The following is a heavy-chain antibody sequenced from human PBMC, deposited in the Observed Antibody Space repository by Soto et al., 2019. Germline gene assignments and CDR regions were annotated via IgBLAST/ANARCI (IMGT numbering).Heavy chain of an antibody. V-gene: IGHV1-69*12. J-gene: IGHJ4*02. Sequence: VHLVQSGAEVKKPGSSVTVSCKTSGDSFSRFAVSWVRQAPGQGLEWMGGIIPLFDTPNYAQKFRVRVTITADESTGTAILELSSLTSDDTAIYYCARGPEYNSGWYYFDYWGQGTLVSVSS. CDR1: GDSFSRFA. D-gene: IGHD6-19*01. CDR2: IIPLFDTP. CDR3: ARGPEYNSGWYYFDY.